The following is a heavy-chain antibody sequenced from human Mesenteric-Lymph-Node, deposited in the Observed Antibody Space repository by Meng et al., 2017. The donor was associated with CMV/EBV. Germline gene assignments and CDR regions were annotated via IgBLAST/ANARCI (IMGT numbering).Heavy chain of an antibody. CDR2: ICYSGVT. CDR3: AREAVCSGGSCYSEGFDY. J-gene: IGHJ4*02. Sequence: ISSAGSYVSWVRQHPGEGLECIAYICYSGVTPYNPSLKTRVGVSVDTSKNQFSLRLSSMTAAGTAVYYCAREAVCSGGSCYSEGFDYWGQGTLVTVSS. D-gene: IGHD2-15*01. V-gene: IGHV4-31*02. CDR1: ISSAGSY.